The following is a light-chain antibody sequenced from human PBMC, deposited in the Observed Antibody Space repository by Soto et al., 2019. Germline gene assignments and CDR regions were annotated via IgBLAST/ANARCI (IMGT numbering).Light chain of an antibody. J-gene: IGKJ4*01. Sequence: EVVLTQPPGTLSLSPGERATLSCRASQIFSSTSLAWYQQKPGQAPRLLMYGASTRATGMPATFSGSGSGTEFTLTINSLQSEDFAVYYCQRYNNWPLTFGGGTKVDI. CDR3: QRYNNWPLT. V-gene: IGKV3-15*01. CDR2: GAS. CDR1: QIFSST.